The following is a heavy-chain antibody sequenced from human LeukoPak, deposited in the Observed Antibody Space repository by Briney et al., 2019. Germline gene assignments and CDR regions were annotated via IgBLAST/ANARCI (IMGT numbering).Heavy chain of an antibody. D-gene: IGHD3-10*01. V-gene: IGHV4-59*01. CDR3: ARSDYHNSGSHTVFDAFDI. CDR2: IDDSGNT. J-gene: IGHJ3*02. Sequence: SETLSLTCAVSGASITSYYWNWIRRPPGKGLEWIGYIDDSGNTNYNPSLKSQVTISVDKSKNQFSLKLSFVTAADTAMYYCARSDYHNSGSHTVFDAFDIWGQGTRVTVSS. CDR1: GASITSYY.